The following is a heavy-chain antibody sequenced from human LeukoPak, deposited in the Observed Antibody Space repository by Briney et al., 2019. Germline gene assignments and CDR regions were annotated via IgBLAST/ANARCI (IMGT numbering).Heavy chain of an antibody. V-gene: IGHV1-46*01. CDR1: GYTFTSNY. D-gene: IGHD3-9*01. CDR2: ISPSGGST. J-gene: IGHJ4*02. Sequence: ASVKVSCKAFGYTFTSNYMHWVRQAPGQGPEWMGVISPSGGSTTYAQKFQGRVTLTRDMSTSTDYLELSSLRSDDTAVYYCARDRYYDILTGVDYWGQGTLVTVSS. CDR3: ARDRYYDILTGVDY.